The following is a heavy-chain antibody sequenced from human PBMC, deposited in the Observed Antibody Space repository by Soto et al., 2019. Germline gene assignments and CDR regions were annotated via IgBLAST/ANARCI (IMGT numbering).Heavy chain of an antibody. CDR2: IRWSSRYI. V-gene: IGHV3-21*01. D-gene: IGHD2-15*01. J-gene: IGHJ5*02. Sequence: PGGSLKLSCSTPWVNFNHHCLNWVPPAPGKGVEWVSSIRWSSRYIYYADSVKGRFTISRDNAKNSLYLQMNSLRAEDTAVYYCARDTPNGYCTGASCWFDPWREGT. CDR1: WVNFNHHC. CDR3: ARDTPNGYCTGASCWFDP.